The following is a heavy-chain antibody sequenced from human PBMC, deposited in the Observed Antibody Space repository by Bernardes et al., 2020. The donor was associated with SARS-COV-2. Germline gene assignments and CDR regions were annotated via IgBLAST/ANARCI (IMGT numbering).Heavy chain of an antibody. D-gene: IGHD4-4*01. CDR3: ARGHPDYSNSGGGMDV. J-gene: IGHJ6*02. V-gene: IGHV3-66*02. Sequence: GGSLRLSCAASGFTVSSNYMSWVRQAPGKGLEWVSVIYSGGSTYYADSVKGRFTISRDNSKNTLYLQMNSLRAEDTAVYYCARGHPDYSNSGGGMDVWGQGTTVTVSS. CDR1: GFTVSSNY. CDR2: IYSGGST.